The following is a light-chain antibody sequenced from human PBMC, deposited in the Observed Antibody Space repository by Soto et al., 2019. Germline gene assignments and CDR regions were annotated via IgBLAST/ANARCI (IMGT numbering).Light chain of an antibody. CDR1: QSISDW. CDR3: QQYNSYWT. J-gene: IGKJ1*01. CDR2: KAS. Sequence: IQLTQSPSTLSASVGDIVTITCRASQSISDWLAWYQQKPGKAPKVIIYKASSLEYGVPSRFSGSGSGTEFTLTISSLQPDDFGTYYCQQYNSYWTFGQGTKVDIK. V-gene: IGKV1-5*03.